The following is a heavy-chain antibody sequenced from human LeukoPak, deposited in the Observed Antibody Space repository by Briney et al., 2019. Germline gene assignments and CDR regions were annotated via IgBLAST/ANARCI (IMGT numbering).Heavy chain of an antibody. CDR3: ARRADTSAYYTY. J-gene: IGHJ4*02. D-gene: IGHD3-22*01. V-gene: IGHV5-51*01. CDR1: GYSFSNYW. CDR2: IYPGDSDT. Sequence: GESLKISCKGSGYSFSNYWIGWVRQMPGKGLEWMGIIYPGDSDTRYSPSFQGQVTISADKSIGTAYLQWGSLKASDTAMCYCARRADTSAYYTYWGQGTLVTVSS.